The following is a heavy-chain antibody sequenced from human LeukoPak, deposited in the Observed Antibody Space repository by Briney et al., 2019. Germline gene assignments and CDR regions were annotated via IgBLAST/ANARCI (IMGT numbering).Heavy chain of an antibody. V-gene: IGHV1-2*02. CDR2: INPNSGGT. CDR3: ARSPRRDGYNYNY. D-gene: IGHD5-24*01. J-gene: IGHJ4*02. CDR1: GYTFTGYY. Sequence: ASVKVSCKASGYTFTGYYMHWVRQAPGQGLEWMGWINPNSGGTNYAQKFQGRVTMTRDTSISTAYMELSRLRSDDTAVYYCARSPRRDGYNYNYWGQGTLVTVSS.